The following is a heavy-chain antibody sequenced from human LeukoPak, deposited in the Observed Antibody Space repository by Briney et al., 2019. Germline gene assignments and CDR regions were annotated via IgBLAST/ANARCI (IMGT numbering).Heavy chain of an antibody. Sequence: ASVKVSCKASGYIFSAYYIHWVRQAPGQGLEWVGWINPNSGGTNYAQKFQGRVTMTRDTSISTAYMELSRLRSDDTAVYYCAREVGATTDFDYWGQGTLVTVSS. J-gene: IGHJ4*02. CDR3: AREVGATTDFDY. V-gene: IGHV1-2*02. D-gene: IGHD1-26*01. CDR1: GYIFSAYY. CDR2: INPNSGGT.